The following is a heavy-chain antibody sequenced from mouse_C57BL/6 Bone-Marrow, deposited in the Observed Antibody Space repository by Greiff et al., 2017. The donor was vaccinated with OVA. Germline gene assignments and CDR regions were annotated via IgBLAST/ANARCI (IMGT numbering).Heavy chain of an antibody. Sequence: QVQLQQSGAELVKPGASVKISCKASGYAFSSYWMNWVKQRPGKGLEWIGQIYPGDGDTNYNGKFKGKATLTADKSSSTAYMQLSSLTAEDAAVYFCGRGRFLTGDYWGQGTTLTVSS. CDR3: GRGRFLTGDY. D-gene: IGHD4-1*01. CDR1: GYAFSSYW. J-gene: IGHJ2*01. V-gene: IGHV1-80*01. CDR2: IYPGDGDT.